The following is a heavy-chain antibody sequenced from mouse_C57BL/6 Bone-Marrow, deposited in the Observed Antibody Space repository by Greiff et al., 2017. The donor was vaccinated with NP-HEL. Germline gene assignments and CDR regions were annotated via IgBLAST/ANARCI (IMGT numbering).Heavy chain of an antibody. J-gene: IGHJ4*01. Sequence: VQLQQSGAELVRPGASVKLSCKASGYTFTDYYINWVKQRPGQGLEWIARIYPGGGNTYYNEKFKGKATLTAEKSSSTAYMQLRSLTSWDSAVYFRARKRAYGNYDYAMDYWGQGTSVTVSS. V-gene: IGHV1-76*01. CDR2: IYPGGGNT. CDR3: ARKRAYGNYDYAMDY. D-gene: IGHD2-1*01. CDR1: GYTFTDYY.